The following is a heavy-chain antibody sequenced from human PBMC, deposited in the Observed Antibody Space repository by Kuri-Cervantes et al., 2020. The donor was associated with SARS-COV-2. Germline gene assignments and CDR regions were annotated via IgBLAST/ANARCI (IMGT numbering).Heavy chain of an antibody. Sequence: GESLMISCAASGFTFSSYSMHWVRQAPGKGLVWVSRINSDRSTTNYADSVKGRFTISRDNAKNMLYLQMNSLRAEDTAVYYCARHTQGDNWGQGTLVTVSS. V-gene: IGHV3-74*01. CDR1: GFTFSSYS. CDR2: INSDRSTT. J-gene: IGHJ4*02. CDR3: ARHTQGDN.